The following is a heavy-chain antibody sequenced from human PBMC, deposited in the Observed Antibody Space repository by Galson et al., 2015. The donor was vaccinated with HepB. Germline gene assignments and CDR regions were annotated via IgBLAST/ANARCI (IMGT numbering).Heavy chain of an antibody. Sequence: SLRLSCATSGFTFRTYDMNWVRQAPGKGLEWVSGISGSGTTTYYADSAKGRFTISRDNSENTLYLQMNSLRAEDTAVYYCAKGAGGSGRYWGQGTLVTVSS. CDR3: AKGAGGSGRY. J-gene: IGHJ4*02. V-gene: IGHV3-23*01. CDR1: GFTFRTYD. D-gene: IGHD3-10*01. CDR2: ISGSGTTT.